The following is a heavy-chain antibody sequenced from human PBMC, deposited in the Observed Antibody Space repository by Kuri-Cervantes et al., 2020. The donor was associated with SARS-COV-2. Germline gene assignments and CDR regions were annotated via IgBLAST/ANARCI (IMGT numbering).Heavy chain of an antibody. D-gene: IGHD6-13*01. CDR2: INTNTGNP. CDR3: ARDPSYSSSWFGYYYYGMDV. Sequence: ASVKVSCKTSGYTFTSYYIHWVRQAPGQGLEWMGWINTNTGNPTYAQGFTGRFVFSLDTSVSTAYLQISSLKAEDTAVYYCARDPSYSSSWFGYYYYGMDVWGQGTTVTVSS. J-gene: IGHJ6*02. CDR1: GYTFTSYY. V-gene: IGHV7-4-1*02.